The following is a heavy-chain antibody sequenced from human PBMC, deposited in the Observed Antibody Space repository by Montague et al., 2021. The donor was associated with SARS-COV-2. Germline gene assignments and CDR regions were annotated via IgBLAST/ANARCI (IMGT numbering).Heavy chain of an antibody. Sequence: SLRLSCAASGFTFSSYDMHWVRQPTGNGLEWVSVIGTAGDTYYPGSVKGRFTISRENAKNSLYLQMNSLRAGDMAAYYCARGNYDILTGYLDYWGQGTLVTVSS. J-gene: IGHJ4*02. CDR1: GFTFSSYD. CDR2: IGTAGDT. D-gene: IGHD3-9*01. CDR3: ARGNYDILTGYLDY. V-gene: IGHV3-13*04.